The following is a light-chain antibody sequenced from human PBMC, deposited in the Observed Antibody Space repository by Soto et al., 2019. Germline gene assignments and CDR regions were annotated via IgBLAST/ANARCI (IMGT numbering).Light chain of an antibody. V-gene: IGLV2-14*01. CDR1: SSDVGGYNL. J-gene: IGLJ1*01. CDR2: DVN. CDR3: SSYKSSSTLPDV. Sequence: QSALTQPASVSGSPGQSITISCTGTSSDVGGYNLVSWYQQYPDKAPKLMIFDVNTRPSGVSNRFSGSKSGNTASLTISGLQAEDEADYYCSSYKSSSTLPDVFGTGTKLTVL.